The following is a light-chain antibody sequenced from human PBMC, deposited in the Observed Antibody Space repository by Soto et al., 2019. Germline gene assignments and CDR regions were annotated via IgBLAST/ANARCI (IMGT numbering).Light chain of an antibody. V-gene: IGLV2-8*01. Sequence: QAVVTQPPSASGSPGQSLTISCTGTSSDVGFYNFVSWYQQRPGKAPKLVIYEVTKRPSGVPDRFSGSKSGSTASLTVSGLQADDEADYYCASYAGTKLFVFGSGTKLTVL. CDR1: SSDVGFYNF. CDR2: EVT. CDR3: ASYAGTKLFV. J-gene: IGLJ1*01.